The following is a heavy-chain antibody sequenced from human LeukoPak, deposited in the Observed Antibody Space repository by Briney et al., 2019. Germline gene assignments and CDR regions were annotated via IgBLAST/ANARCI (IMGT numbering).Heavy chain of an antibody. V-gene: IGHV3-64D*06. Sequence: GGSLRLSCLATGFALSTYAMHRVRQAPGKGLEHVSTISTDGRNTYYADSVKGRFTISRDTSKNTLYLQMSSLRGDDTAVYYCLKGSQGPIWQQLVPDHWGQGTQVTVSS. CDR1: GFALSTYA. CDR2: ISTDGRNT. J-gene: IGHJ4*02. D-gene: IGHD6-13*01. CDR3: LKGSQGPIWQQLVPDH.